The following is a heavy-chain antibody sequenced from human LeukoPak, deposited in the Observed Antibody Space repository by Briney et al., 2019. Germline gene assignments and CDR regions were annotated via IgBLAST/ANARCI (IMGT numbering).Heavy chain of an antibody. J-gene: IGHJ3*02. V-gene: IGHV3-13*04. Sequence: PGGSLRLSCAASGFTFSSYDMHWVRQATGKGLEWVSAIGTAGDTYYPGSVKGRFTISRGNAKNSLYLQMNSLRAGDTAVYYCARGRYYDILTGYGNDAFDIWGQGTMVTVSS. CDR3: ARGRYYDILTGYGNDAFDI. D-gene: IGHD3-9*01. CDR1: GFTFSSYD. CDR2: IGTAGDT.